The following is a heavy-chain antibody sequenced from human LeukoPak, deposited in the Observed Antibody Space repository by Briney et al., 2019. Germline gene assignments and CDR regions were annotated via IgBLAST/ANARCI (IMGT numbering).Heavy chain of an antibody. CDR1: GFTFSSYG. CDR2: IRYDGSNK. J-gene: IGHJ4*02. Sequence: GGSLRLSCAASGFTFSSYGMHWVRQAPGKGLEWVAFIRYDGSNKYYADSVKGRFTISRDNSKNTLYLQMNSLRAEDTAVYYCASPSRIAAAGMSPGGYWGQGTLVTVSS. V-gene: IGHV3-30*02. CDR3: ASPSRIAAAGMSPGGY. D-gene: IGHD6-13*01.